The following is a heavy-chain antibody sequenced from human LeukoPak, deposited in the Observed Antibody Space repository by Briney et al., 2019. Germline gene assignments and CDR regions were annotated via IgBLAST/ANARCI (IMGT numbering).Heavy chain of an antibody. Sequence: GRSLRLSCAASGFTFDDYAMHWVRQAPGKGLEWVSGISWNSGSLGYADSVRGRLSISRDNAKNSLYLQMNSLRAEDTAVYYCARVGRWLQTDFDYWGQGTLVTVSS. D-gene: IGHD5-24*01. V-gene: IGHV3-9*01. CDR2: ISWNSGSL. J-gene: IGHJ4*02. CDR1: GFTFDDYA. CDR3: ARVGRWLQTDFDY.